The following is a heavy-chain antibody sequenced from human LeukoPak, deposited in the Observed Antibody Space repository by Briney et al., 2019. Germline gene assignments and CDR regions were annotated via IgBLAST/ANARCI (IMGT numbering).Heavy chain of an antibody. CDR2: ISSSGKYI. D-gene: IGHD3-9*01. CDR3: ARAYYDILTGYPEVDY. J-gene: IGHJ4*02. V-gene: IGHV3-21*01. CDR1: GFSFSSYS. Sequence: GGSLRLSCAASGFSFSSYSMNWVRQAPGKGLEWVSSISSSGKYIYYPDSMKGRFTISRDNAKNTLYLQMNSLRAEDTAVYYCARAYYDILTGYPEVDYWGQGTLVTVSS.